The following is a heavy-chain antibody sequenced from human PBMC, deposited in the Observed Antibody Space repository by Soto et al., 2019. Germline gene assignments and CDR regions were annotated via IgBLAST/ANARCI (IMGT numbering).Heavy chain of an antibody. CDR1: GGTFSSYP. CDR2: IIPFFGTS. D-gene: IGHD2-21*01. Sequence: QVQLVQSGAEVKKPGSSVKVSCGASGGTFSSYPINWVRQAPGQGLERMGGIIPFFGTSNYAQKFQGRVTITADESTSTAYMELRSLRSEDTAVYYCARVRHITNYGMADWGQGTTVTVSS. V-gene: IGHV1-69*01. J-gene: IGHJ6*02. CDR3: ARVRHITNYGMAD.